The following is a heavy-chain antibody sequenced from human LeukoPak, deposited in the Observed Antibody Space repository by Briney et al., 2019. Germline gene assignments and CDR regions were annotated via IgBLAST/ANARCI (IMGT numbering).Heavy chain of an antibody. CDR1: GGSISSSNW. CDR3: ARENGDTPFDY. V-gene: IGHV4-4*02. D-gene: IGHD4-17*01. J-gene: IGHJ4*02. CDR2: IYHSGST. Sequence: SGTLSLTCAVSGGSISSSNWWSWVRQPPGKGLEWIGEIYHSGSTNYNPSLKSRVTKSVDKSKNQFSLKLSSVTAADTAVYYCARENGDTPFDYWGQGTLVTVSS.